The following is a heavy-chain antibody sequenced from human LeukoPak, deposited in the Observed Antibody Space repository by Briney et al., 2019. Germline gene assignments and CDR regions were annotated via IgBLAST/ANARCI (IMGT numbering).Heavy chain of an antibody. CDR2: IYGAGST. J-gene: IGHJ4*02. D-gene: IGHD6-19*01. Sequence: GESLRLSCAASGFTVSSNYMSWVRQAPGKGPEWLSVIYGAGSTYYADSVKGRFTISRDNSKNTLYLQMNSLRAGDTAVYYCVRYRSGWYPDYWGQGTLVTVSS. CDR3: VRYRSGWYPDY. CDR1: GFTVSSNY. V-gene: IGHV3-53*01.